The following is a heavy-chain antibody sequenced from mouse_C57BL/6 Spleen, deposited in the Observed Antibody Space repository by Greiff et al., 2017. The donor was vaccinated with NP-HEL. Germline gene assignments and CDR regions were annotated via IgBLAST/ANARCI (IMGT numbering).Heavy chain of an antibody. V-gene: IGHV1-80*01. Sequence: QVQLQQSGAELVKPGASVKISCKASGYAFSSYWMNWVKQRPGKGLEWIGQIYPGDGDTNYNGKFKGKATLTADKSSSTAYMQLSSLTSEDSAVYFCAREEFITTVVAFYYYAMDYWGQGTSVTVSS. CDR2: IYPGDGDT. CDR3: AREEFITTVVAFYYYAMDY. CDR1: GYAFSSYW. D-gene: IGHD1-1*01. J-gene: IGHJ4*01.